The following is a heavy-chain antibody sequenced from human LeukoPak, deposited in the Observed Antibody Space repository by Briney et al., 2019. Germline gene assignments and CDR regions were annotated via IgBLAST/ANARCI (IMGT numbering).Heavy chain of an antibody. D-gene: IGHD3-3*01. J-gene: IGHJ4*02. Sequence: GGSLRLSCAASGFTFSSYAMHWVRQAPGKGLEWVAVISYDGSNKYYADSVKGRFTISRDNSKNTLYLQMNSLRAGDTAVYYCASQNFWSGYYIDYWGQGTLVTVSS. CDR2: ISYDGSNK. V-gene: IGHV3-30*01. CDR1: GFTFSSYA. CDR3: ASQNFWSGYYIDY.